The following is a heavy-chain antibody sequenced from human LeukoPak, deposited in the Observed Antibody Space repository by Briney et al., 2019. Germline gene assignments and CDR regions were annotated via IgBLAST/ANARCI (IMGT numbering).Heavy chain of an antibody. J-gene: IGHJ4*02. CDR3: AKGGGPDS. CDR2: ISSDGSIT. D-gene: IGHD3-16*01. V-gene: IGHV3-74*01. CDR1: GFTFSSYW. Sequence: GGSLRLSCAASGFTFSSYWMHWVRQAPGKGLVWVSRISSDGSITTYAGSMKGRFTISRDNAKNTLYLQMNSLRAEDTAVYYCAKGGGPDSWGQGTLVTVSS.